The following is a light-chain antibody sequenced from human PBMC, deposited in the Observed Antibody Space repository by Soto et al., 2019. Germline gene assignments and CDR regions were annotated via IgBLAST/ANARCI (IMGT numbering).Light chain of an antibody. CDR2: GAS. Sequence: EIVLTQSPGTLSLSPGESATLSCRASQYVSVRFLAWYQQKPGQAPRLLIYGASDRATGIPDRFTGSGSGTDFTLTINRLEPEDFEVYFCQQYGSSPQTFGQGTKVEIK. J-gene: IGKJ1*01. CDR3: QQYGSSPQT. CDR1: QYVSVRF. V-gene: IGKV3-20*01.